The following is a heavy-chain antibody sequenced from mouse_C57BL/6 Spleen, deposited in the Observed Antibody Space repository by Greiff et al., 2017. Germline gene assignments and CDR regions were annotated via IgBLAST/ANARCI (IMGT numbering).Heavy chain of an antibody. CDR2: INPSNGGT. CDR3: ARSLLRSSYDAMDY. D-gene: IGHD1-1*01. CDR1: GYTFTSYW. Sequence: QVHVKQPGTELVKPGASVKLSCKASGYTFTSYWMHWVKQRPGQGLEWIGNINPSNGGTNYNEKFKSKATLTVDKSSSTAYMQLSSLTSEDSAVYYCARSLLRSSYDAMDYWGQGTSVTVSS. J-gene: IGHJ4*01. V-gene: IGHV1-53*01.